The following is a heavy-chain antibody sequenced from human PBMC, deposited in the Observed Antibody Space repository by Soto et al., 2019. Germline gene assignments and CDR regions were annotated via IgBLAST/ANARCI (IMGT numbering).Heavy chain of an antibody. CDR2: ISGSGGST. J-gene: IGHJ4*02. Sequence: PGGSLRLSCAAPGFTFSSYAMSWVRQAPGKGLEWVSAISGSGGSTYYSVSVKGRFTISRDNSKNPLYLQMNSQRADETAVYYCVKTETYTLITTVTRILFDYWGQGTLVTVSS. D-gene: IGHD4-17*01. CDR3: VKTETYTLITTVTRILFDY. V-gene: IGHV3-23*01. CDR1: GFTFSSYA.